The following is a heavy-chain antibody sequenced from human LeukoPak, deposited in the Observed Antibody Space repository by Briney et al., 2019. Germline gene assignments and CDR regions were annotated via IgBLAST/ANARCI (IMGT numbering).Heavy chain of an antibody. V-gene: IGHV3-21*01. CDR1: GFTFSSYS. CDR3: ARGGYGSGSYYIVDY. Sequence: GGSLRLSCAASGFTFSSYSMNWVRQAPGKGLEWVSSISSSSSYIYYADSVKGRFTISRDNAKNSLYLQMNSLRAEDTAVYYCARGGYGSGSYYIVDYWGQGTLVTVSS. CDR2: ISSSSSYI. J-gene: IGHJ4*02. D-gene: IGHD3-10*01.